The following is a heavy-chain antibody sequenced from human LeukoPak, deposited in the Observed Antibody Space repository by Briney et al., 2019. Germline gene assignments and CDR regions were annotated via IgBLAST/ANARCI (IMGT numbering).Heavy chain of an antibody. D-gene: IGHD3-10*01. CDR3: ARGGYYYGPMDV. J-gene: IGHJ6*02. Sequence: GGSLRLSCAASGFTFGSYSMNWVRQAPGKGLECVSVISGSGDATNYADSVKGRFTISRDNSKSTLYVQMNSLRAEDTAVYYCARGGYYYGPMDVWGQGTTVTVSS. CDR2: ISGSGDAT. V-gene: IGHV3-23*01. CDR1: GFTFGSYS.